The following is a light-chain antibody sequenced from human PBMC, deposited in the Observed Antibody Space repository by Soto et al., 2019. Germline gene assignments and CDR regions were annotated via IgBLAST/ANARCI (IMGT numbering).Light chain of an antibody. CDR3: SSDSTTSSPHVL. CDR1: RSDVGRYNY. CDR2: EVT. J-gene: IGLJ2*01. Sequence: QSVLTQPASVSGSPGQSITISCTGTRSDVGRYNYVSWYQQHPGKAPKLLIYEVTYRTSGVSTRFSASKSGSTASLTISGIQAEDEADYYCSSDSTTSSPHVLFGGGTKLTVL. V-gene: IGLV2-14*01.